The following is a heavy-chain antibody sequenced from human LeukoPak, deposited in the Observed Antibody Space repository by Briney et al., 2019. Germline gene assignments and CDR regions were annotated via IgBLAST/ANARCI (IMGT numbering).Heavy chain of an antibody. Sequence: GGSLRLSCVASGFTFSRSWMDWVHQAPGKGLEWVANIEEDGSQTYYVDSAKGRFTISRDNAKNSLYLQMDSLRVEDTAIYYCAKSLDYWGRGTLVTVSS. V-gene: IGHV3-7*01. J-gene: IGHJ4*02. CDR2: IEEDGSQT. CDR1: GFTFSRSW. CDR3: AKSLDY.